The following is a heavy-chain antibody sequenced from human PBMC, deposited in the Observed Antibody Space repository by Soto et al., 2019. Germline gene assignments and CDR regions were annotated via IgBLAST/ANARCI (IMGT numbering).Heavy chain of an antibody. D-gene: IGHD3-22*01. CDR2: IVVGSGNT. Sequence: ASVKVSCKASGFTFTSSAVQWVRQARGQRLEWIGWIVVGSGNTNYAEKFQERVTITRDMSTSTAYMELSSLRSEDTAVYYCAAVLGGSGSSYDSSGYYSVDFDYWGQGTLVTVSS. J-gene: IGHJ4*02. CDR1: GFTFTSSA. CDR3: AAVLGGSGSSYDSSGYYSVDFDY. V-gene: IGHV1-58*01.